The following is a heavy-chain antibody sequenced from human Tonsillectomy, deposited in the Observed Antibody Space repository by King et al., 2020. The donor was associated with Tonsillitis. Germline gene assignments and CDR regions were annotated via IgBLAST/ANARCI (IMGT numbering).Heavy chain of an antibody. D-gene: IGHD3-10*01. J-gene: IGHJ5*02. CDR3: TRHSRFSRGSGSYYNGNWFDP. V-gene: IGHV4-59*08. CDR1: GGSISSFY. Sequence: VQLQESGPGLVKPSETLSLTCTVSGGSISSFYWSWIRQPPGKGLEWIGYIYYSGSTNYNPSLKSRVTISVDTSKNQLSLKLSSVTAADTAVYYCTRHSRFSRGSGSYYNGNWFDPWGQGTLVTVSS. CDR2: IYYSGST.